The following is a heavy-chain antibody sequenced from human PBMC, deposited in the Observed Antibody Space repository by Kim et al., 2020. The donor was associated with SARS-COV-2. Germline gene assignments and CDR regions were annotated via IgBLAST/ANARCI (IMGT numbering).Heavy chain of an antibody. CDR1: GYTFTSYY. D-gene: IGHD3-22*01. CDR2: INPSGGST. V-gene: IGHV1-46*01. Sequence: ASVKVSCKASGYTFTSYYMHWVRQAPGQGLEWMGIINPSGGSTSYAQKFQGRVTMTRDTSTSTVYMELSSLRSEDTAVYYCAILPTKYDSSGYHFDYWGQGTLVTVSS. CDR3: AILPTKYDSSGYHFDY. J-gene: IGHJ4*02.